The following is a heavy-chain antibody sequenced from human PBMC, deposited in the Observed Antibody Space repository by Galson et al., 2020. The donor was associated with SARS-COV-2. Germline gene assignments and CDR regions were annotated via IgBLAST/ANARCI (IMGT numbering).Heavy chain of an antibody. J-gene: IGHJ4*02. CDR1: GFTFHSYG. V-gene: IGHV3-33*08. Sequence: GESLKISCAASGFTFHSYGMHWVRQAPGKGLEWVAVIWSDGNNKYYADSVRGRFTISRDNSKNTLYLQVNSLRPEDTAIYYCARLSTNYEEYWGQGTLVTVSS. CDR2: IWSDGNNK. D-gene: IGHD1-7*01. CDR3: ARLSTNYEEY.